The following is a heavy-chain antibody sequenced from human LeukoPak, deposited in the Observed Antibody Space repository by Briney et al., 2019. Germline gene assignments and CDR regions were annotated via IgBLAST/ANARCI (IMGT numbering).Heavy chain of an antibody. CDR1: GYTFTGYY. CDR2: VNPNSGGT. V-gene: IGHV1-2*05. J-gene: IGHJ6*02. CDR3: ARVGYSGYDYFYYYGLDV. D-gene: IGHD5-12*01. Sequence: ASVKVSCKASGYTFTGYYMHWVRQAPGQGLEWMGRVNPNSGGTNYAQKFQGRVTMTRDTSISTAYMELSRLRSDDTVVYYCARVGYSGYDYFYYYGLDVWGQGTTVTVSS.